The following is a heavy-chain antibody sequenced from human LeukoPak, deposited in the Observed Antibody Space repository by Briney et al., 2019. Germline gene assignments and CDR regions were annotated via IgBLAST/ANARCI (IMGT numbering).Heavy chain of an antibody. CDR2: IYSGGST. V-gene: IGHV3-66*01. CDR1: GFTVSSNY. CDR3: ARGLAVAGTGFDY. J-gene: IGHJ4*02. D-gene: IGHD6-19*01. Sequence: GGSLRLSCAASGFTVSSNYMSWVRQAPGKGLEWVSIIYSGGSTYYADSVKGRFTISRDNSKKTLYLQMNSLRAEDTAVYYCARGLAVAGTGFDYWGQGTPVTVSS.